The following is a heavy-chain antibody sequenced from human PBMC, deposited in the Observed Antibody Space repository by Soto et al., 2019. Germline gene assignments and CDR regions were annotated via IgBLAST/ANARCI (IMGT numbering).Heavy chain of an antibody. CDR1: GYTFTSYY. Sequence: ASVKVSCKASGYTFTSYYMHWVRQAPGQGLEWMGIINPSGGSTSYAQKFQGRVTMTRDTSTSTVYMELSSLRSEDTAVYYCARDFETNLAGATTDNWFDHWGQGTLVTVSS. V-gene: IGHV1-46*01. CDR2: INPSGGST. J-gene: IGHJ5*02. D-gene: IGHD1-26*01. CDR3: ARDFETNLAGATTDNWFDH.